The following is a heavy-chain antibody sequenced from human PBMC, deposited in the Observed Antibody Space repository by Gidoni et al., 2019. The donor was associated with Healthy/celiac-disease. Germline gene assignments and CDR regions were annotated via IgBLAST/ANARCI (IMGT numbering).Heavy chain of an antibody. CDR2: INHSGST. V-gene: IGHV4-34*01. CDR1: GGSFSGYY. J-gene: IGHJ6*02. D-gene: IGHD5-18*01. Sequence: QVQLQQWGAGLLKPSETLSLTCAVYGGSFSGYYWSWIRQPPGKGLEWIGEINHSGSTNYNPSLKSRVTISVDTSKNQFSLKLSSVTAADTAVYYCARTRGYSYGPHYYYYGMDVWGQGTTVTVSS. CDR3: ARTRGYSYGPHYYYYGMDV.